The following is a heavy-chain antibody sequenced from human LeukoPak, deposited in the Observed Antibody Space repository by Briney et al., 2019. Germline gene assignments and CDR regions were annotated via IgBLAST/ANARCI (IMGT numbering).Heavy chain of an antibody. D-gene: IGHD3-9*01. Sequence: ASVKVTCKASGGTFSSYAISWVRQAPGQGLEWMGRIIPILGIANYAQKFQGRVTITADKSTSTAYMELSSLRSEDTAVYYCARAYYDILTGYPSYYGMAVWDQGATVTVSS. J-gene: IGHJ6*02. CDR3: ARAYYDILTGYPSYYGMAV. CDR2: IIPILGIA. CDR1: GGTFSSYA. V-gene: IGHV1-69*04.